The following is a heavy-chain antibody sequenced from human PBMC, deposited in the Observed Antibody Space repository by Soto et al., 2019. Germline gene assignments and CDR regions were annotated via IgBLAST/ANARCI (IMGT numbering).Heavy chain of an antibody. Sequence: SETLSLTCAVYGESFSGFYWSWIRQPPGKGLEWIGEINHSGSTNYNPSLKSRVTVSVDTSKNQFSLKLSSVTAADTAVYYCAREDCSDGSCSYFDYWGQGTLVTVSS. CDR3: AREDCSDGSCSYFDY. CDR2: INHSGST. J-gene: IGHJ4*02. V-gene: IGHV4-34*01. CDR1: GESFSGFY. D-gene: IGHD2-15*01.